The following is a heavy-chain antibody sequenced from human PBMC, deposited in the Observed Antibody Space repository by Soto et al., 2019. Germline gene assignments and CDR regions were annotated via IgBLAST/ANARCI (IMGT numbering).Heavy chain of an antibody. D-gene: IGHD3-10*01. V-gene: IGHV1-18*01. CDR2: ISAYNGNT. Sequence: QVQLVQSGAEVKKPGASVKVSCKASGYTFTSYGISWVRQAPGQGLEWMGWISAYNGNTNYAQKLQGRVTMTTDTSMSTAYMELRSLRSEDTAVYYCASDDGSYYYGSGSYLNFYYWGQGTLVTVSS. J-gene: IGHJ4*02. CDR1: GYTFTSYG. CDR3: ASDDGSYYYGSGSYLNFYY.